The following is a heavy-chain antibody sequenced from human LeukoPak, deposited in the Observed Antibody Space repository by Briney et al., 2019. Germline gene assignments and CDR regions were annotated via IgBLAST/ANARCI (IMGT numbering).Heavy chain of an antibody. D-gene: IGHD3-3*01. CDR3: ARGKAEYYDFWSGTIFDY. V-gene: IGHV4-59*01. Sequence: PSETLSLTCTVSGGSISSYYWSWIRQPPGKGLEWIGYIYYSRSTNYNPSLKSRVTISVDTSKNQFSLKLSSVTAADTAVYYCARGKAEYYDFWSGTIFDYWGQGTLVTVSS. J-gene: IGHJ4*02. CDR2: IYYSRST. CDR1: GGSISSYY.